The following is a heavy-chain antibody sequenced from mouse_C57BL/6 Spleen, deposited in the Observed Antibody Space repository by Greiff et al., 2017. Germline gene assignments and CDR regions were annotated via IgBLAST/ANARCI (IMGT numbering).Heavy chain of an antibody. V-gene: IGHV5-9-1*02. Sequence: EVQLVESGEGLVKPGGSLKLSCAASGFTFSSYAMSWVRQTPEKRLEWVAYISSGGDYIDYADTVKGRFTISRDNTRNTLYLQMSSLKSEDTAMYYCTRDYYLYYTMNYWGQGTSVTVSS. J-gene: IGHJ4*01. D-gene: IGHD1-1*01. CDR2: ISSGGDYI. CDR3: TRDYYLYYTMNY. CDR1: GFTFSSYA.